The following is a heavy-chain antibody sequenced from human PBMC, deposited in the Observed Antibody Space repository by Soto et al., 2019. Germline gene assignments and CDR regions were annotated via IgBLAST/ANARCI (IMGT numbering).Heavy chain of an antibody. CDR1: GDSVSSNSAA. CDR3: ARAGPAVVVAASDAFDI. D-gene: IGHD2-15*01. Sequence: PSQTLSLTCAISGDSVSSNSAAWNWIRQSPSRSLEWLGRTYYRSKWYNDYAVSVKSRITITPHTSKTQFSLQLNSVTPEDTAVYYCARAGPAVVVAASDAFDIWGQGTMVTVSS. J-gene: IGHJ3*02. CDR2: TYYRSKWYN. V-gene: IGHV6-1*01.